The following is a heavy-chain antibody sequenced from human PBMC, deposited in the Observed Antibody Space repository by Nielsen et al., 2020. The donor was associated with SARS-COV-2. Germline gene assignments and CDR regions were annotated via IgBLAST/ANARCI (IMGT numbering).Heavy chain of an antibody. CDR3: ARGGSIPARPLDY. Sequence: ASVKVSCKASGYTFTGSYVHWVRQAPGQGLEWMGLINPNSGATNYAQKFQGRVTMTRDMSISTAYMELSRLRSDDTAVYYCARGGSIPARPLDYWGLGTLVTVSS. CDR1: GYTFTGSY. D-gene: IGHD6-6*01. J-gene: IGHJ4*02. V-gene: IGHV1-2*06. CDR2: INPNSGAT.